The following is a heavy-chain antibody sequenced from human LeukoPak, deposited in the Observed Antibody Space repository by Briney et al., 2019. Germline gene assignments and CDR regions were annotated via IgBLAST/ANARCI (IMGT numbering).Heavy chain of an antibody. CDR1: GFTFNSYS. V-gene: IGHV3-21*04. D-gene: IGHD6-13*01. CDR2: ISSSSSSI. J-gene: IGHJ1*01. Sequence: GGSLRLSCAASGFTFNSYSMNWVRQAPGKGLEWVSSISSSSSSIYYADSVKGRFTISRDNSKNTLYLQMNSLRAEDTAVYYCAKDRWQQPGESQHWGQGTLVTVSS. CDR3: AKDRWQQPGESQH.